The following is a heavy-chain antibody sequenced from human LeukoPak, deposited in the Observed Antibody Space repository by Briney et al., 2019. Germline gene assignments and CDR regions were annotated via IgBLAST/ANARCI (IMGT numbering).Heavy chain of an antibody. V-gene: IGHV4-34*01. CDR1: GGSFSGYY. Sequence: SETLSLTCAVYGGSFSGYYWSWIRQPPGKGLEWIGVINHSGSTNYNPSLKSRVTMSVDTSKNQFSLKLSSVTAADTAVYYCAREPRGNYGLDWFDPWGQGTLVTVSS. J-gene: IGHJ5*02. CDR3: AREPRGNYGLDWFDP. CDR2: INHSGST. D-gene: IGHD4-11*01.